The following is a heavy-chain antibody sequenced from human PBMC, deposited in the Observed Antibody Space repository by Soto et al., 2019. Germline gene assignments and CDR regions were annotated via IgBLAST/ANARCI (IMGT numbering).Heavy chain of an antibody. CDR2: IVVGSGNT. V-gene: IGHV1-58*01. D-gene: IGHD5-18*01. CDR3: ARHASPRETDMVNSFDY. J-gene: IGHJ4*02. Sequence: SVKVSCQASGFTFTSSALQWVRQARGQRLEWIGWIVVGSGNTNYAQKFQERVTITRDMSTSTAYMELSSLRSEDTAVYYCARHASPRETDMVNSFDYWGQGTLVTVSS. CDR1: GFTFTSSA.